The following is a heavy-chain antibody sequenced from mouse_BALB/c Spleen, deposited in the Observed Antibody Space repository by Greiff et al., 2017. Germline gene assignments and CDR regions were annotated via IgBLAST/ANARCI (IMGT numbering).Heavy chain of an antibody. V-gene: IGHV5-17*02. CDR3: ARDYRYPAWFAY. D-gene: IGHD2-14*01. Sequence: EVKLVESGGGLVQPGGSRKLSCAASGFTFSSFGMHWVRQAPEKGLEWVAYISSGSSTIYYADTVKGRFTISRDNPKNTLFLQMTSLRSEDTAMYYCARDYRYPAWFAYWGQGTLVTVSA. J-gene: IGHJ3*01. CDR1: GFTFSSFG. CDR2: ISSGSSTI.